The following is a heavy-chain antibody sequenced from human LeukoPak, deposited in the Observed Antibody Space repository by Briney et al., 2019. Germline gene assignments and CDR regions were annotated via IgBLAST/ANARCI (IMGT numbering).Heavy chain of an antibody. CDR2: MNPNSGST. CDR3: ARQSYFDGRGDDAFDI. J-gene: IGHJ3*02. V-gene: IGHV1-8*01. D-gene: IGHD2-15*01. CDR1: GYTFTSYD. Sequence: ASVKVSCKASGYTFTSYDINWVRQATGQGLEWMGWMNPNSGSTGYAQKFQGRVTVTTETSTSTAYMELRSLRSDDTAVYYCARQSYFDGRGDDAFDIWGQGTMVTVSS.